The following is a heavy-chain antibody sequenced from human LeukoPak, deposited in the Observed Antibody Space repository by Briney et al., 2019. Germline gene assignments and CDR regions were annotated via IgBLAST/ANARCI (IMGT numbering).Heavy chain of an antibody. CDR1: GDSISRYY. D-gene: IGHD2-21*01. J-gene: IGHJ6*02. CDR2: VYNSGST. V-gene: IGHV4-59*08. CDR3: ASHCGTTDCYSYYAMDV. Sequence: SETLSLTCIISGDSISRYYWSWIRQPPGKGLEWIGYVYNSGSTDYNLSLKSRLTISADMSKNLFSLKLRSVTAADTAVYYCASHCGTTDCYSYYAMDVWGQGTTVIV.